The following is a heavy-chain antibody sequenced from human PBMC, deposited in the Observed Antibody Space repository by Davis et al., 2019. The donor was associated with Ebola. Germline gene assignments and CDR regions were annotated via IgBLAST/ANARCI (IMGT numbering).Heavy chain of an antibody. Sequence: ASVKVSCKASGGTFSSYAISWVRQAPGQGLEWMGIINPSGGSTSYAQKFQGRVTMTRDTSTSTVYMELSSLRSEDTAVYYCARGGLSDYWGQGTLVTVSS. CDR2: INPSGGST. V-gene: IGHV1-46*01. CDR3: ARGGLSDY. J-gene: IGHJ4*02. D-gene: IGHD3-16*01. CDR1: GGTFSSYA.